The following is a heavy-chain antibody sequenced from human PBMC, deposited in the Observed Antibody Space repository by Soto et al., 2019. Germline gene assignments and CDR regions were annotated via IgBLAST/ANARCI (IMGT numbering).Heavy chain of an antibody. J-gene: IGHJ4*02. CDR1: GASISGSYYY. CDR2: VFYTGFT. D-gene: IGHD1-20*01. Sequence: SETLSLTCAVSGASISGSYYYWAWLRQSPGKGPEWIGSVFYTGFTSYNPSLESRVSVSVDTSKSQFSLKLSAVTAADTAVYYCATSQKGYNWNYFDHWGQGALVTVS. CDR3: ATSQKGYNWNYFDH. V-gene: IGHV4-39*01.